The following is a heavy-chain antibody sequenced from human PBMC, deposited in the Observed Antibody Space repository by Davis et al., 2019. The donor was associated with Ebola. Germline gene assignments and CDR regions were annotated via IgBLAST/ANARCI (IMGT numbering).Heavy chain of an antibody. CDR1: GFTFSSYT. D-gene: IGHD2-2*01. J-gene: IGHJ5*02. Sequence: GGSLRLSCAASGFTFSSYTLNWVRQAPGKGLEWVSSISGSSTSRYYADSVEGRFTISRDNAKNSLYLQMNSLRDEDTAVYYCAREGPAAPFWFDPWGQGTLVTVSS. CDR2: ISGSSTSR. V-gene: IGHV3-21*01. CDR3: AREGPAAPFWFDP.